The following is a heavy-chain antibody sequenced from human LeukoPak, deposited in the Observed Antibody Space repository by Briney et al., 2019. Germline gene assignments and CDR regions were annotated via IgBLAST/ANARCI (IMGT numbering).Heavy chain of an antibody. D-gene: IGHD5-18*01. V-gene: IGHV3-9*01. CDR1: GFTFDDYA. Sequence: GRSLRLSCAASGFTFDDYAMHWVRQAPGKGLEWVSGISWDSGSIGYADSVKGRFTISRDNAKNSLYLQMNSLRAEDTALYYCAKDPTPYTAMNHFDYWGQGTLVTVSS. J-gene: IGHJ4*02. CDR3: AKDPTPYTAMNHFDY. CDR2: ISWDSGSI.